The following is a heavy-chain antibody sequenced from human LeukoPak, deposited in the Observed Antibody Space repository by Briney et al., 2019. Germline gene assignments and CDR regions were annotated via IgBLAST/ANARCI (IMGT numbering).Heavy chain of an antibody. CDR2: ISSSRTYI. V-gene: IGHV3-21*06. CDR3: VRDSDYGDYFDH. Sequence: GGSLRLSCAASDFTFSAYTMNWIRLAPGKGLEWVSSISSSRTYIYYADSVKGRFTTSRDNAKNSLYLQMNSLRAEDTALYFCVRDSDYGDYFDHWGQGTLVTVSS. J-gene: IGHJ4*02. CDR1: DFTFSAYT. D-gene: IGHD4-17*01.